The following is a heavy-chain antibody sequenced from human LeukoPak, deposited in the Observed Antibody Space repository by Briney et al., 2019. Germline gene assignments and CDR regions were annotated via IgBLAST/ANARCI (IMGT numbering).Heavy chain of an antibody. V-gene: IGHV4-39*07. CDR3: ARAGLRSFDY. CDR1: GGSISSSSYY. CDR2: IYYSENT. Sequence: SETLSLTCTVSGGSISSSSYYWGWIRQPPGKGLEWIGSIYYSENTYYNPSLKSRVTISVDTSKNQFSLKLSSVTAADTAVYYCARAGLRSFDYWGQGTLVTVSS. J-gene: IGHJ4*02. D-gene: IGHD5-12*01.